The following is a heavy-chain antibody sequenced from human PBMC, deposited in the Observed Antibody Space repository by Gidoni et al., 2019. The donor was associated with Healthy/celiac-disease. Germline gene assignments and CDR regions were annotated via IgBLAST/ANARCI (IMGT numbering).Heavy chain of an antibody. CDR3: ARGSAAADLLPSDYYGMDV. J-gene: IGHJ6*02. D-gene: IGHD6-13*01. CDR2: IYYSGST. CDR1: GGSISSYY. V-gene: IGHV4-59*01. Sequence: QVQLQESGPGLVKPSETLSLTCTVSGGSISSYYWSWIRQPPGKGLEWIGYIYYSGSTNYNPSLKSRVTISVDTSKNQFSLKLSSVTAADTAVYYCARGSAAADLLPSDYYGMDVWGQGTTVTVSS.